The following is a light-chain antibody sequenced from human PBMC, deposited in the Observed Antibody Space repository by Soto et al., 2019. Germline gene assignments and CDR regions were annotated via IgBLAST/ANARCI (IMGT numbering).Light chain of an antibody. CDR2: AAS. J-gene: IGKJ1*01. Sequence: DIQMTQSPSSLSASVGDRVTITCRASQYISNYLSWYQQKPGKAPKLLIYAASDLQRGVPSRFSGSGSGTDFALTISSLQPEDFATYFCQQSCSPTATFGLGTNVDIK. CDR3: QQSCSPTAT. V-gene: IGKV1-39*01. CDR1: QYISNY.